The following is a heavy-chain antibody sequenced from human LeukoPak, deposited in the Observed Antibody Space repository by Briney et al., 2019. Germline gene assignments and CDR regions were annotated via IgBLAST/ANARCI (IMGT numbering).Heavy chain of an antibody. CDR1: EFSVGSNY. D-gene: IGHD2-15*01. J-gene: IGHJ4*02. V-gene: IGHV4-39*07. Sequence: PGGSLRLSCAASEFSVGSNYMTWVRQAPGKGLEWIGSISYSGSTYYNPSLKSRVTISVDTSKNQFSLKLSSVTAADTAVYYCARDRPGGSKWRRRGYYFDYWGQGTLVTVSS. CDR3: ARDRPGGSKWRRRGYYFDY. CDR2: ISYSGST.